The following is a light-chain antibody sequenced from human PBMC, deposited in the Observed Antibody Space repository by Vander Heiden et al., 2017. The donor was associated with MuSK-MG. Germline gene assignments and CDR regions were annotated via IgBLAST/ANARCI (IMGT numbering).Light chain of an antibody. CDR1: QSVSNY. CDR2: DAS. CDR3: QQRSNWPPWT. Sequence: EFVLTQPPATLSLSPGERATPACRASQSVSNYLAWCQQKPGQAPRHLIYDASNRATGIPARFSGGGSWTDFTLTISSIVPDDFAVYYCQQRSNWPPWTFGQGTKVEIK. V-gene: IGKV3-11*01. J-gene: IGKJ1*01.